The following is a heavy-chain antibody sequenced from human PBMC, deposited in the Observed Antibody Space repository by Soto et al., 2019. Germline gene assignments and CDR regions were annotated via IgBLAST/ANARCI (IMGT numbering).Heavy chain of an antibody. CDR1: GGSISSSSYY. V-gene: IGHV4-39*01. D-gene: IGHD3-9*01. CDR2: IYYSGST. CDR3: ARQILTGYNIDY. Sequence: SETLSLTCTVSGGSISSSSYYWGWIRQPPGKGLGWIGSIYYSGSTYYNPSLKSRVTISVDTSKNQFSLKLSSVTAADTAVYYCARQILTGYNIDYWGQGTLVTVSS. J-gene: IGHJ4*02.